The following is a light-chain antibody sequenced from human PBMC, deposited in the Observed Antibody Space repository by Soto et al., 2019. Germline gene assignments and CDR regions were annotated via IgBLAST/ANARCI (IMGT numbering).Light chain of an antibody. CDR3: AAWDASLSGPV. CDR1: SSDVGAYDY. J-gene: IGLJ3*02. Sequence: QSALTQPASVSGSPGQSITISCTGTSSDVGAYDYVSWYQHHPGKAPKLLIYEVSNRPSGVSSRFSGSKSGNTASLAIGGLRSEDEGDYYCAAWDASLSGPVFGGGTKLTVL. V-gene: IGLV2-14*01. CDR2: EVS.